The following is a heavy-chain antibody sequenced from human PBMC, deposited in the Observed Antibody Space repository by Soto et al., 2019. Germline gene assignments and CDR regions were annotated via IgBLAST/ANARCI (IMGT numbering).Heavy chain of an antibody. Sequence: ASVKVSCKASGYTFTSYGISWVRQAPGQGLEWMGWISAYNGNTSYAQKLQGRVTMTTDTSTSTAYMELRSLRSDDTAVYYCARDRPYDYVWGGYRPFNAFDIWGQGTMVTVSS. D-gene: IGHD3-16*02. CDR1: GYTFTSYG. V-gene: IGHV1-18*04. CDR3: ARDRPYDYVWGGYRPFNAFDI. J-gene: IGHJ3*02. CDR2: ISAYNGNT.